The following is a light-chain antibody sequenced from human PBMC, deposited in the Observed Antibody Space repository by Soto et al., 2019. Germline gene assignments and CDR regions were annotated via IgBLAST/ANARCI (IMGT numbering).Light chain of an antibody. CDR1: QSVGAQ. CDR3: QQRNDWGS. CDR2: GAS. V-gene: IGKV3-11*01. Sequence: EVVLTQYPATLSLSPGEISTLSCRASQSVGAQFAWYQQKPGQSPRLLIYGASNRASGISARFSVIGSGTDFTLTIDRLEPEASAVYYCQQRNDWGSFGGGTRVEIK. J-gene: IGKJ4*01.